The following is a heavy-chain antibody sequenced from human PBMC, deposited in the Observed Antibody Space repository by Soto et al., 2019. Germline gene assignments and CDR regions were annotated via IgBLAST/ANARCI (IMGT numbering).Heavy chain of an antibody. CDR1: GGTFSTYS. V-gene: IGHV1-69*02. CDR2: IIPVPGVR. D-gene: IGHD2-21*01. CDR3: TIGSWSGEVFDI. Sequence: QVQLVQSGAEVKKPGSSVKVSCKDSGGTFSTYSMFWVRQAPGQGLEWMGRIIPVPGVRNYAQRFQGRVTITADKSTATVHMELSSLRSEATAMYYCTIGSWSGEVFDIWGQGTMVTVSS. J-gene: IGHJ3*02.